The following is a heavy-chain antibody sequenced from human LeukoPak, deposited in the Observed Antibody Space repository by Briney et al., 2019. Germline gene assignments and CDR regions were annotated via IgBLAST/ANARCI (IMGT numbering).Heavy chain of an antibody. CDR2: INHSGST. Sequence: SETLSLTCAVYGGSFSGYYWSWIRQPPGKGLEWIGEINHSGSTNYNPSLKSRVTISVDTSENQFSLKLSSVTAADTAVYYCARAGTMVRGGTYWYFDLWGRGTLVTVSS. V-gene: IGHV4-34*01. D-gene: IGHD3-10*01. CDR3: ARAGTMVRGGTYWYFDL. J-gene: IGHJ2*01. CDR1: GGSFSGYY.